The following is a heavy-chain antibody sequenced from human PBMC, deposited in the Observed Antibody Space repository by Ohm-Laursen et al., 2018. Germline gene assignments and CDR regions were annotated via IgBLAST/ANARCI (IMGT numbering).Heavy chain of an antibody. CDR2: IKEDGSVK. D-gene: IGHD2/OR15-2a*01. CDR1: GFTFSSYW. CDR3: ARDPTFHAFDI. Sequence: GSLRLSCAAPGFTFSSYWMTWVRQASGKGLEWVANIKEDGSVKQYVDSVKGRFTISRDNAKNTLYLQINSLKGEDTAVYFCARDPTFHAFDIWGQGTMVTVSS. V-gene: IGHV3-7*01. J-gene: IGHJ3*02.